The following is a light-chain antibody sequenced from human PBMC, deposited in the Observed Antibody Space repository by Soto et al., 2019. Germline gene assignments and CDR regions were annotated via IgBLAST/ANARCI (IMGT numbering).Light chain of an antibody. Sequence: DIQMTQSPSSLSASIGDRVTITCQASQDISNSLGWYQQKPGKAPKRLIYAASTLQSGVPSRFSGSGSGTEFTLTISSLQPEDVATYYCLQLNTYPWTFGQGTKV. CDR1: QDISNS. CDR3: LQLNTYPWT. V-gene: IGKV1-17*01. J-gene: IGKJ1*01. CDR2: AAS.